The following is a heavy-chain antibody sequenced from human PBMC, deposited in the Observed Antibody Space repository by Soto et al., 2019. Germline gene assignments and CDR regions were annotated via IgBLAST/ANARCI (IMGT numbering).Heavy chain of an antibody. CDR3: AKGQAYFDY. V-gene: IGHV1-3*04. J-gene: IGHJ4*02. CDR1: GYTFTNNV. CDR2: IHTAKGNT. Sequence: ASVKVSCKASGYTFTNNVIHWLRQAPGQTLEWMGWIHTAKGNTKYSQKFEARVTLTRDTAASTAYMELNSLRSDDTAVYYCAKGQAYFDYWGQGTLVTVSS.